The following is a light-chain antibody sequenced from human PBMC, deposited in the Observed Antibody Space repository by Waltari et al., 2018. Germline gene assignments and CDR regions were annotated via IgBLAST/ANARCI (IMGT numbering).Light chain of an antibody. CDR3: NSRDSSGQHLAV. CDR2: GKK. CDR1: RLITYY. Sequence: SSELTQDPAVSVALGLTVRITCHGERLITYYASWYQQKPGQAPILVFYGKKSRPSGIPDRFSGSRSGSTASLTITGAQAEDEADYHCNSRDSSGQHLAVFGGGTKLTVL. J-gene: IGLJ3*02. V-gene: IGLV3-19*01.